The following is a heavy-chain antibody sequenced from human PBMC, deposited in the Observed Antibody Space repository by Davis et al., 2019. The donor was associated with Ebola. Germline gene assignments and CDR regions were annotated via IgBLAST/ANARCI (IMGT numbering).Heavy chain of an antibody. Sequence: ASVKVSCKASGYTFTGYYMHWVRQAPGQGLEWMGWINPNSGGTNYAQKFQGRVTMTRDTSISTAYMELSRLRSDDTAVYYCARDDHGYYGMDVWGQGTTVTVSS. CDR2: INPNSGGT. CDR3: ARDDHGYYGMDV. J-gene: IGHJ6*02. D-gene: IGHD1-14*01. V-gene: IGHV1-2*02. CDR1: GYTFTGYY.